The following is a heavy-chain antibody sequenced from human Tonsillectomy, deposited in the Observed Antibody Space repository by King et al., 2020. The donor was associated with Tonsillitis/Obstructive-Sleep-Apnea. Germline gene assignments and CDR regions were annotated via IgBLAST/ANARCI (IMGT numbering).Heavy chain of an antibody. CDR3: AREQLGKMYFDL. D-gene: IGHD3-16*01. Sequence: VQLVESGGGVVQPGRSLRLSCAASGFTFSRYAMHWVRQAPGKGLEWVAVISYDGSNTYYADSVQGRFTISRDNSKNTLYVQMNSLRAEDTAVYYCAREQLGKMYFDLGGQGTMVTVSS. CDR2: ISYDGSNT. J-gene: IGHJ3*01. CDR1: GFTFSRYA. V-gene: IGHV3-30*04.